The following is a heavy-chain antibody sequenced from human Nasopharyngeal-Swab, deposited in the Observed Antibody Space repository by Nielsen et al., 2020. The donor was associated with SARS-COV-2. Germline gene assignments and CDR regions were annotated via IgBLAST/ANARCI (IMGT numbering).Heavy chain of an antibody. J-gene: IGHJ4*02. CDR3: SVAGYFDY. V-gene: IGHV3-74*01. Sequence: GESLKISCAASGFTFSSYWMHWVRQAPGKGPVWVSRINSDGSSTSYADSVKGRFTISRDNAKNTLYLQMNSLRAEDTAVYYCSVAGYFDYWGQGTLVTVSS. D-gene: IGHD6-19*01. CDR1: GFTFSSYW. CDR2: INSDGSST.